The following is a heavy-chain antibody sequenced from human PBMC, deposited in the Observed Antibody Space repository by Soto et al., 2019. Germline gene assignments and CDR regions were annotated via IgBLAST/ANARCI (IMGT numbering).Heavy chain of an antibody. D-gene: IGHD3-22*01. CDR1: GFTFSSYA. V-gene: IGHV3-23*01. J-gene: IGHJ6*02. CDR2: ISGSGGST. Sequence: GGSLRLSCAASGFTFSSYAMSWVRRAPGKGLEWVSAISGSGGSTYYADSVKGRFTISRDNSKNTLYLQMNSLRAEDTAVYYCAKVPGRNHDSSGYQQIYYYYGLDVWGQGTTVTVSS. CDR3: AKVPGRNHDSSGYQQIYYYYGLDV.